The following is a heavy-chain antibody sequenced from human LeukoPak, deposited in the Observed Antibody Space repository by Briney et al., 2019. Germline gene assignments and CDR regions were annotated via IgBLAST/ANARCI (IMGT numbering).Heavy chain of an antibody. CDR2: ISYDGSNK. D-gene: IGHD3-3*01. Sequence: PGGSLRLSCAASGFTFSSYAMHWVRQAPGKGLEWVAVISYDGSNKYYADSVKGRFTISRDNSKNTLYLQMNSLRAEDTAVYYCARDRVPRKTYYDFWSGCSHENYYGMDVWGQGTTVTVSS. V-gene: IGHV3-30-3*01. J-gene: IGHJ6*02. CDR1: GFTFSSYA. CDR3: ARDRVPRKTYYDFWSGCSHENYYGMDV.